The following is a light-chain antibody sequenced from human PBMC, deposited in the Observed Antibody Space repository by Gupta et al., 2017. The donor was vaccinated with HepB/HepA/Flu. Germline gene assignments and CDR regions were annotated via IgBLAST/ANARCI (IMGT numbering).Light chain of an antibody. Sequence: EIVLTQSPATLSLSPGERATLSCRASQSVSSYLAWYQQKPGQAPRLLIYDASNRATGIPDRFSGSGSGTDFTLTSSSREPEDFAVYYCQQRSNWQTFGQGTKVEIK. CDR2: DAS. CDR1: QSVSSY. J-gene: IGKJ1*01. CDR3: QQRSNWQT. V-gene: IGKV3-11*01.